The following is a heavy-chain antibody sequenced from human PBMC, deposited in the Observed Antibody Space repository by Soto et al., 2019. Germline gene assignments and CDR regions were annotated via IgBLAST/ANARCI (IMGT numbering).Heavy chain of an antibody. CDR3: AKDLFYSDY. V-gene: IGHV3-23*01. CDR1: GFTFSNYA. CDR2: ITITGGST. J-gene: IGHJ4*02. D-gene: IGHD2-21*01. Sequence: EVQLLESGGGLVQPGGSLRLSCAASGFTFSNYAMSWVRQAPGKGLEWVSAITITGGSTIYADSVKGRFTISRDNSKNTLYLQMNSLRAEDTAVYYCAKDLFYSDYWGQGPLVTVSS.